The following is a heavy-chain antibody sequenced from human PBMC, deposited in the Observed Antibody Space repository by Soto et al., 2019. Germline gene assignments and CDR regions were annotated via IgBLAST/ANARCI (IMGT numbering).Heavy chain of an antibody. CDR3: AKDGYYSNYFFYYMDV. J-gene: IGHJ6*03. D-gene: IGHD4-4*01. CDR2: ISYDGSNK. Sequence: LRLSCAASGFTFSSYGMHWVRQAPGKGLEWVAVISYDGSNKYYADSVKGRFTISRDNSKNTLYLQMNSLRAEDTAVYYCAKDGYYSNYFFYYMDVWGKGTTVTVS. CDR1: GFTFSSYG. V-gene: IGHV3-30*18.